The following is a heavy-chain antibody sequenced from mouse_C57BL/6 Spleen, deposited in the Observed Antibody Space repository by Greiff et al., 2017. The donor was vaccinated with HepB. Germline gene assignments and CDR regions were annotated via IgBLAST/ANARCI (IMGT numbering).Heavy chain of an antibody. J-gene: IGHJ4*01. CDR2: ITPSSGYT. CDR1: GYTFTSYT. CDR3: ARPDYYAMDY. V-gene: IGHV1-4*01. Sequence: QVQLQQSGAELARPGASVKMSCKASGYTFTSYTMHWVKQRPGQGLEWIGYITPSSGYTKYNQKFKDKATLTADKSSSTAYMQLSSLTSEDSAVYYCARPDYYAMDYWGQGTSVTVSS.